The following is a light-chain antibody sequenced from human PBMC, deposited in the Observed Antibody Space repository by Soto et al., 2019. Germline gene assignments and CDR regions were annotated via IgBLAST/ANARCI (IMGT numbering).Light chain of an antibody. Sequence: IDMTQSPSSLSASVGDRVTLSXRSSPGIRHDFGWYQQKPVXXTKQXXXAAXSLRSGVPSRFRGSGSGREFTLKISNMKPDYFAIYLCQQYNSLSMITFGQGTRLDIK. J-gene: IGKJ5*01. CDR2: AAX. CDR3: QQYNSLSMIT. V-gene: IGKV1-17*02. CDR1: PGIRHD.